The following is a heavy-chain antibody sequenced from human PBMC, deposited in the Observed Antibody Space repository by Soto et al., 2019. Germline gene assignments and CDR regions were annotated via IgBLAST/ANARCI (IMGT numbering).Heavy chain of an antibody. Sequence: PGVSLRLSCATSGFNFNTNGMTWVRQAPGKGLEWVSIISEDSGTTYYAESAKGRFTVSRDNSKNTLYLQMNSLRAEDTATYYCVKDNNWEDSGWGQGTLVTVSS. D-gene: IGHD1-26*01. CDR2: ISEDSGTT. CDR1: GFNFNTNG. J-gene: IGHJ4*02. CDR3: VKDNNWEDSG. V-gene: IGHV3-23*01.